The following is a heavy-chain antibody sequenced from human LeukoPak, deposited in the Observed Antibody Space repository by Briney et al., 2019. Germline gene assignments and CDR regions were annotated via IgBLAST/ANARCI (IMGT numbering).Heavy chain of an antibody. V-gene: IGHV1-8*02. CDR1: GYTFTNYG. D-gene: IGHD3-10*01. CDR3: ARLPLWFGELPPYYFDY. Sequence: ASVKVSCKASGYTFTNYGISWVRQATGQGLEWMGWMNPNSGNTGYAQKFQGRVTMTRNTSISTAYMELSSLRSEDTAVYYCARLPLWFGELPPYYFDYWGQGTLVTVSS. CDR2: MNPNSGNT. J-gene: IGHJ4*02.